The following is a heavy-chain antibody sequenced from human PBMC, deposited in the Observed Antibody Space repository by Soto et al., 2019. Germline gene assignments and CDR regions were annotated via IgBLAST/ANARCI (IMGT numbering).Heavy chain of an antibody. CDR1: GFTFGDHT. CDR2: IRSKAYGGTT. CDR3: TRDPPSFT. J-gene: IGHJ5*02. Sequence: GGSLRLSCTGSGFTFGDHTMTWVRQAPGKGLEWVGFIRSKAYGGTTEFAASVKGRFTISRDDSKSIAYLQMNSLKTEDTAVYYCTRDPPSFTWGQGTLVTVSS. D-gene: IGHD3-3*02. V-gene: IGHV3-49*04.